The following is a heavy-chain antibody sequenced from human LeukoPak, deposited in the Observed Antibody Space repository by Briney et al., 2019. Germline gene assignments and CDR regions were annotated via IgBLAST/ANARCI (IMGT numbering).Heavy chain of an antibody. CDR1: GYTFTSYY. V-gene: IGHV1-46*01. D-gene: IGHD6-13*01. CDR3: ARDLSGIAAAGIGRFDP. CDR2: INPSGGST. Sequence: GASVKVSCKASGYTFTSYYMHWVRQAPGQGLEWMGIINPSGGSTSYAQKFQGRVTMTRDMSTSTVYMELSSLRAEDTAVYYCARDLSGIAAAGIGRFDPWGQGTLATVSS. J-gene: IGHJ5*02.